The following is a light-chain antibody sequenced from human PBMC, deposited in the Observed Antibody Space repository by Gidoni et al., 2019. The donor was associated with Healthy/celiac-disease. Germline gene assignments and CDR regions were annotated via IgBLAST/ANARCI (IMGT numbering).Light chain of an antibody. J-gene: IGKJ3*01. CDR3: QQYGSSPRT. V-gene: IGKV3-20*01. Sequence: IVLTQPPGTLSLSPGERATLSCRASQSVSSSYLAWYQQKPGQAPRLLIYGASSRATGIPDRFSGSGSGTDFTLTISRLEPEDFAVYYCQQYGSSPRTFGPGTKVDIK. CDR2: GAS. CDR1: QSVSSSY.